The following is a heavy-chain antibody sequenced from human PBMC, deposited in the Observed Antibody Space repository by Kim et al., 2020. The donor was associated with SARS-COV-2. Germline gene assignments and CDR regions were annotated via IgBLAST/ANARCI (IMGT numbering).Heavy chain of an antibody. J-gene: IGHJ4*02. Sequence: GGSLRLSCAASGFTFSSYGMHWVRQAPGKGLEWVAVIWYDGSNKYYADFVKGRFTISRDNSKNTLYLQMNSLRAEDTAVYYCARDRDPPYYFDYWGQGTLVTVSS. CDR3: ARDRDPPYYFDY. CDR2: IWYDGSNK. CDR1: GFTFSSYG. V-gene: IGHV3-33*01.